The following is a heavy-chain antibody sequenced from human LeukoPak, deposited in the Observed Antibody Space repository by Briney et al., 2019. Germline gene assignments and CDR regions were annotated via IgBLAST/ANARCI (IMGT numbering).Heavy chain of an antibody. CDR1: GSTFSSYN. J-gene: IGHJ4*02. CDR2: ISSSSSNI. V-gene: IGHV3-21*01. Sequence: PGGSLRLSCAASGSTFSSYNMNWVRQAPGKGLDWVSSISSSSSNIHYADSVKGRFTISRDNSKNTLYLQMNSLRAEDTAVYYCARDRGWLAAFDYWGQGTLVTVSS. CDR3: ARDRGWLAAFDY. D-gene: IGHD6-19*01.